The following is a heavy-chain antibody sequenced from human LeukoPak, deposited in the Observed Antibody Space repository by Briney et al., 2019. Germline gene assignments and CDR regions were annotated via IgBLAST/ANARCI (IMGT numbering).Heavy chain of an antibody. V-gene: IGHV3-21*01. CDR2: ISSSSGYI. CDR1: GFTFSSYS. CDR3: ASGTYSSGWEAY. D-gene: IGHD6-19*01. J-gene: IGHJ4*02. Sequence: GGSLRLSCAASGFTFSSYSMNWVRQAPGKGLEWVSSISSSSGYIYYADSVKGRFTISRDNAKNSLYLQMNSLRAEDTAVYYCASGTYSSGWEAYWGQGTLVTVSS.